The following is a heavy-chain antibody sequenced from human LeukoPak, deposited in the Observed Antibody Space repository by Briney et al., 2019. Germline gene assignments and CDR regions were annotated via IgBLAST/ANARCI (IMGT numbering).Heavy chain of an antibody. CDR3: AKGRRDYYGSGSRGYYYYYMDV. V-gene: IGHV3-23*01. J-gene: IGHJ6*03. Sequence: PGGSLRLSCEASGFTFSTYAMSWVRQAPGKGLEWVSAISGSGIKTHYADSVKGRFTISRDNAKNSLYLQMNSLRAEDTAVYYCAKGRRDYYGSGSRGYYYYYMDVWGKGTTVTISS. CDR2: ISGSGIKT. D-gene: IGHD3-10*01. CDR1: GFTFSTYA.